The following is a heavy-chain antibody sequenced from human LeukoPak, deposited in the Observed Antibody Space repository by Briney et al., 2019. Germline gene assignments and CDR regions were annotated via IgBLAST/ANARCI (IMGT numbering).Heavy chain of an antibody. V-gene: IGHV1-2*02. CDR3: ARERTLTSCYDY. D-gene: IGHD2-15*01. CDR1: GYTFTGYY. J-gene: IGHJ4*02. Sequence: GASVKVSCKASGYTFTGYYMHWVRQAPGQGREWMGWINPNSGGTNYAQKFQGRVTMPRDTSISTAYMELSRLRSDDTAVYYCARERTLTSCYDYWGQGTLVTVSS. CDR2: INPNSGGT.